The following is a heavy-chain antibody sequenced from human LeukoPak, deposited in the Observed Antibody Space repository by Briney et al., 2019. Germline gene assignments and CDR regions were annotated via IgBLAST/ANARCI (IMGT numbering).Heavy chain of an antibody. J-gene: IGHJ4*02. V-gene: IGHV3-30*18. CDR2: ISYDGSNK. CDR1: GFTFSSYG. CDR3: AKDHHSSGLSFFDY. D-gene: IGHD6-19*01. Sequence: GGSLRLSCAASGFTFSSYGMHWVRQAPGKGLEWVAVISYDGSNKYYADSVKGRFTISRDNSKNTLYLQMNSLRAEDTAVYYCAKDHHSSGLSFFDYWGQGTLVTVSS.